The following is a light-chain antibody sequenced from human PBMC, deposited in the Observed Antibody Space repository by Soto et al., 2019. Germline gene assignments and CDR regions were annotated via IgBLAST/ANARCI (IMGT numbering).Light chain of an antibody. Sequence: QSVLTQPPSGSGAPGLRVTISCTGSSSSIGAGYDVHWYQQLPGTAPKLLIYGNSNRPSGVPDRFSGSKSGTSASLAVTGLQAEYEDYYYCQSYDSSLGAFVFGTGTKLTVL. J-gene: IGLJ1*01. CDR3: QSYDSSLGAFV. V-gene: IGLV1-40*01. CDR1: SSSIGAGYD. CDR2: GNS.